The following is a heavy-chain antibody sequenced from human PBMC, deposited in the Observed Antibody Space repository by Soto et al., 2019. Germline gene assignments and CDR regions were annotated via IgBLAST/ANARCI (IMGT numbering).Heavy chain of an antibody. D-gene: IGHD3-9*01. Sequence: GGSLRLSCAASGFTFSSYWMSWVRQAPGKGLEWVANIKQDGSEKYYVDSVKGRFTISRDNAKNSLYLQMNSLRAEDTAVYYCASNSYYDILTGYYLIGTFDYWGQGTLVTVSS. V-gene: IGHV3-7*01. J-gene: IGHJ4*02. CDR3: ASNSYYDILTGYYLIGTFDY. CDR1: GFTFSSYW. CDR2: IKQDGSEK.